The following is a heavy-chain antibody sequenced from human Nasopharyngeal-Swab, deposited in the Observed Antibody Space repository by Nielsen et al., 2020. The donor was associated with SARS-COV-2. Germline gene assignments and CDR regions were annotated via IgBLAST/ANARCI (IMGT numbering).Heavy chain of an antibody. Sequence: SETLSLTCTVSGGSISSGGYYWSWIRQHPGKGLEWIGYIYYSGSTYYNPSLKSRVTISVDTSKNQFSLKLSSVTAADTAVYYCAGGSSGWPDYWGQGTLVTVSS. D-gene: IGHD6-19*01. CDR3: AGGSSGWPDY. CDR1: GGSISSGGYY. V-gene: IGHV4-31*03. J-gene: IGHJ4*02. CDR2: IYYSGST.